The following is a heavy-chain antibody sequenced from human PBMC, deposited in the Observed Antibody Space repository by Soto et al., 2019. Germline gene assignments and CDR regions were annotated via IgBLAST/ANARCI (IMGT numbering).Heavy chain of an antibody. V-gene: IGHV4-39*01. CDR3: VGLRSYFYYMDV. CDR2: IYYSGST. CDR1: GGSISSSSYY. Sequence: SETLSLTCTVSGGSISSSSYYWGWIRQPPGKGLEWIGSIYYSGSTYYNPSLKSRVTISVDTSKNQFSLKLSSVTAADTAVYYCVGLRSYFYYMDVWGKGTTVTVSS. D-gene: IGHD4-17*01. J-gene: IGHJ6*03.